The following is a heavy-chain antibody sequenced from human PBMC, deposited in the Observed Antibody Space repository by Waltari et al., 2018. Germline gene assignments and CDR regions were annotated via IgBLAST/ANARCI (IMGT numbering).Heavy chain of an antibody. Sequence: QVQLVESGGGVVQPGRSLRLSCAASGFTFSSYAMHWVRQAPGKGLEWVAVISYDGSNKYYADSVKGRFTISRDNSKNTLYLQMNSLRAEDTAVYYCARDRGYCTGGVCFGDAFDIWGQGTMVTVSS. D-gene: IGHD2-8*02. CDR2: ISYDGSNK. J-gene: IGHJ3*02. V-gene: IGHV3-30-3*01. CDR3: ARDRGYCTGGVCFGDAFDI. CDR1: GFTFSSYA.